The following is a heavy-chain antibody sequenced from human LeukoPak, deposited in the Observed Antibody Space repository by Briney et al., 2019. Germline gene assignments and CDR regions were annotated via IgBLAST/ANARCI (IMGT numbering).Heavy chain of an antibody. Sequence: SETLSLTCAVYGGSFSGYYWSWIRQPPGKGLEWTGEINHSGSTNYNPSLKSRVTISVDTSKNQFSLKLSSVTAADTAVYYCARGSRWLVRWYFDLWGRGTLVTVSS. V-gene: IGHV4-34*01. CDR1: GGSFSGYY. D-gene: IGHD6-19*01. CDR3: ARGSRWLVRWYFDL. CDR2: INHSGST. J-gene: IGHJ2*01.